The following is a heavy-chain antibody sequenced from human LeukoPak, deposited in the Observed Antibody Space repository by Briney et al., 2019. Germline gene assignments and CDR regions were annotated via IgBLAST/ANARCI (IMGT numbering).Heavy chain of an antibody. CDR3: ARHLCGYVLLDY. Sequence: PSETLSLTFSVPGGSIRSYYLSWIPQPPGTGQAWIGYLFYSGSSNYSPARKSRVSISVDPSTNQFSLKLSSVAASDTAVYYCARHLCGYVLLDYWGQGTLLTVSS. V-gene: IGHV4-59*08. CDR1: GGSIRSYY. CDR2: LFYSGSS. D-gene: IGHD5-12*01. J-gene: IGHJ4*02.